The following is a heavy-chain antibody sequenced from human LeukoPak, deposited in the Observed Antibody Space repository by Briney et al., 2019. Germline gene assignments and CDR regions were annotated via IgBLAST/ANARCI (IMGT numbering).Heavy chain of an antibody. V-gene: IGHV1-69*01. CDR2: IIPIFGTA. CDR3: ARVRARNDYGDYGYFDY. CDR1: GGTFSSYA. J-gene: IGHJ4*02. D-gene: IGHD4-17*01. Sequence: GSSVKVSCKASGGTFSSYAISWVRQAPGQGLEWMGGIIPIFGTANYAQKFRGRVTITADESTSTAYMELSSLRSEDTAVYYCARVRARNDYGDYGYFDYWGQGTLVTVSS.